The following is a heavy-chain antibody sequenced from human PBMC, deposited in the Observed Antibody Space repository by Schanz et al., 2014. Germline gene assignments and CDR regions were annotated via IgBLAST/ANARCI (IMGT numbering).Heavy chain of an antibody. CDR2: ISGSGGST. CDR3: ARDNRYYLFDY. CDR1: GFTFSSYA. J-gene: IGHJ4*02. V-gene: IGHV3-23*04. Sequence: VQLVDSGGGVVQPGRSLRLSCAASGFTFSSYALHWVRQAPGKGLEWVSAISGSGGSTYYADSVKGRFTISRDNSKNTLYLQLGSLSAEDTAVYFCARDNRYYLFDYWGQGALVTVSS. D-gene: IGHD3-16*02.